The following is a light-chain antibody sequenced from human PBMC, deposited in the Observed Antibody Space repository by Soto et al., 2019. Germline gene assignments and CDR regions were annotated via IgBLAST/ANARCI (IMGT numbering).Light chain of an antibody. CDR2: DAS. CDR3: QQRSNWT. J-gene: IGKJ4*01. Sequence: EIVLTQSPATLSLSPGERATLSCRASQSVSSYLAWYQQKPGQAPRLLIYDASNXXXGIPARFSGSGSGTXXXXXXXXXEPEDFAVYXXQQRSNWTFGGGTKVEIK. CDR1: QSVSSY. V-gene: IGKV3-11*01.